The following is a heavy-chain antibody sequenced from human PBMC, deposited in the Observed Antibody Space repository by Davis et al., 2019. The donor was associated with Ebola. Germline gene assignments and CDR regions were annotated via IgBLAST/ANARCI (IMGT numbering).Heavy chain of an antibody. Sequence: PSETLSLTCTVSGGSISSGGYYWSWIRQHPGKGLEWIGYIYYSGSTYYNPSLKSRVTISVDTSKNQFSLKLSSVTAADTAVYYCARAPDYYYYYMDVWGKGTTVTVSS. CDR3: ARAPDYYYYYMDV. CDR2: IYYSGST. V-gene: IGHV4-31*03. CDR1: GGSISSGGYY. J-gene: IGHJ6*03.